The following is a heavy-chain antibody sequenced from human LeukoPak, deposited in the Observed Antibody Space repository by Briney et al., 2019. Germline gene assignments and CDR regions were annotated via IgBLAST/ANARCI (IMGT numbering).Heavy chain of an antibody. D-gene: IGHD5-24*01. CDR2: ISYDGSNK. CDR3: AKSGYNRFDY. Sequence: PGGSLRLSCAASGFTFSSYAVHWVRQAPGKGLEWVAVISYDGSNKYYADSVKGRFTISRDNSKNTLYLQMNSLRADDTAVYYCAKSGYNRFDYWGQGTLVTVSS. J-gene: IGHJ4*02. CDR1: GFTFSSYA. V-gene: IGHV3-30*04.